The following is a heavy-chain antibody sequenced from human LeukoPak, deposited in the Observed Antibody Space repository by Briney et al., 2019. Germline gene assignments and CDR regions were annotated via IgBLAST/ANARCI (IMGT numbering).Heavy chain of an antibody. CDR3: AKEGSGWYKSDYYYYMDV. D-gene: IGHD6-19*01. CDR1: GFTFSSYG. J-gene: IGHJ6*03. V-gene: IGHV3-23*01. Sequence: GGSLRLSCAASGFTFSSYGMSWVRQAPGKGLEWVSAISGSGGSTYYADSVKGRFTISRDNSKNTLYLQMNSLRAEDTAVYYCAKEGSGWYKSDYYYYMDVWGKGTTVTISS. CDR2: ISGSGGST.